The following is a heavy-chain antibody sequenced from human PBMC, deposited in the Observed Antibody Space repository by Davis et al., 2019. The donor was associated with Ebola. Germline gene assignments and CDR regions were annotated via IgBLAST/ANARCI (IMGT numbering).Heavy chain of an antibody. D-gene: IGHD4-17*01. J-gene: IGHJ3*02. CDR3: ARGGYGDYGDGFGI. CDR2: INPNTGGT. Sequence: ASVKVSCMASGYTFTAYYIHWVRQAPGQGLEWMGWINPNTGGTNYAQSFQGRVTMTRDRAISTVYMEVTRLTSDDTAVYYCARGGYGDYGDGFGIWGQGTMVTVSS. V-gene: IGHV1-2*02. CDR1: GYTFTAYY.